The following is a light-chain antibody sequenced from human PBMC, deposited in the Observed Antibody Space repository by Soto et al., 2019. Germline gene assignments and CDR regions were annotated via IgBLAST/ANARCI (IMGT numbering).Light chain of an antibody. Sequence: QSVLTQPPSASGTPGQRVTISCSGSSSNIGSNTVSWYQQLPGTAPKLLIYSNNQRPSGVPDRFSGSKSGTSASLAISGLQSEDEATYYCATWDDSRKGVFGTGTKVTVL. V-gene: IGLV1-44*01. CDR3: ATWDDSRKGV. CDR1: SSNIGSNT. CDR2: SNN. J-gene: IGLJ1*01.